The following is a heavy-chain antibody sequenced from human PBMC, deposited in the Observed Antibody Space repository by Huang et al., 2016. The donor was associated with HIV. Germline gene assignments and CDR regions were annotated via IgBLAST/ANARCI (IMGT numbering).Heavy chain of an antibody. Sequence: QVQLYQWGAGPLRPSETLSLTCGVSGGSLHGYYWNWLRQSPGRGLEWIGEVNPGGSTKYNPPLKSRVTISVDTSKIQFSLNLTSVTATDTADYYCATSRSGSGWFLDIWGRGTLVSVS. CDR3: ATSRSGSGWFLDI. D-gene: IGHD6-19*01. CDR2: VNPGGST. V-gene: IGHV4-34*01. CDR1: GGSLHGYY. J-gene: IGHJ2*01.